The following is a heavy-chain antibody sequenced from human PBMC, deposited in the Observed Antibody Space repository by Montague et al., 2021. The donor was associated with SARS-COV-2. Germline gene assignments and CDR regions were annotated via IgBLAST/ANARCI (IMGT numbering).Heavy chain of an antibody. CDR1: GLSLSTSGMC. D-gene: IGHD1-26*01. J-gene: IGHJ6*02. Sequence: PALVKPTQTLTLTCTLSGLSLSTSGMCVSWIRQPPGKALEWLALIDWEYDKYYNTSLKTRLTISKDTSKNQVVLTMTNMDPVDTATYYCARNSGSYCWRGDYGMDVWGQGTTVTVTS. CDR3: ARNSGSYCWRGDYGMDV. CDR2: IDWEYDK. V-gene: IGHV2-70*01.